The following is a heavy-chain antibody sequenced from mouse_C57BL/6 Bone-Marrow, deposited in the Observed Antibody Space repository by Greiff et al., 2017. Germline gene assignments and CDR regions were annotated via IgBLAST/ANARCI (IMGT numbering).Heavy chain of an antibody. CDR3: ARDYGSSYGY. CDR1: GYTFTSYW. CDR2: IYPGSGST. D-gene: IGHD1-1*01. J-gene: IGHJ2*01. V-gene: IGHV1-55*01. Sequence: QVQLQQPGSELVKPGASVRMSCKASGYTFTSYWITWVKQRPGQGLEWIGDIYPGSGSTNYNEKFKSKATLTVDTSYSTAYMQLSSLTSEDSAVYYCARDYGSSYGYWGQGTTLTGSS.